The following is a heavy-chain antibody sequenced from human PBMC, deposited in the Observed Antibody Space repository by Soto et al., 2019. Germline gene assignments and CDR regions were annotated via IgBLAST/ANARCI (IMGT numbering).Heavy chain of an antibody. CDR3: ASPHHYYDSSGYPRPILSY. Sequence: QVQLVQSGAEVKKPGSSVKVSCKASGGTFSSYAISWVRQAPGQGLEWMGGIIPIFGTANYAQKFQGRVTITADESTSTAYMELSSLRSEDTAVYYCASPHHYYDSSGYPRPILSYWGQGTLVTVSS. CDR2: IIPIFGTA. V-gene: IGHV1-69*12. J-gene: IGHJ4*02. CDR1: GGTFSSYA. D-gene: IGHD3-22*01.